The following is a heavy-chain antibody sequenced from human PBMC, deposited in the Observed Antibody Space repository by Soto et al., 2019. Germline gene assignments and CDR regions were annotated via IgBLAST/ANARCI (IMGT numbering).Heavy chain of an antibody. CDR2: ISYDGSNK. J-gene: IGHJ6*02. CDR1: GFTFSSYA. Sequence: PVGSLRLSCAASGFTFSSYAMHWVRQAPGKGLEWVAVISYDGSNKYYADSVKGRFTISRDNSKNTLYLQMNSLRAEDTAVYYCAREIGYCSSTSCFDGPYYYYGMDVWGQGTTVTVSS. CDR3: AREIGYCSSTSCFDGPYYYYGMDV. D-gene: IGHD2-2*03. V-gene: IGHV3-30-3*01.